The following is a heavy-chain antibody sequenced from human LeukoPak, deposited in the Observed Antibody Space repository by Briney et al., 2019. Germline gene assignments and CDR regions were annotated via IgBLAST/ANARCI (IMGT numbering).Heavy chain of an antibody. CDR1: GFRASSNY. J-gene: IGHJ6*02. CDR2: IYSGGST. Sequence: GGSLRLSCAASGFRASSNYMSWVRQAPGKGLEWVSVIYSGGSTYYADSVKGRFTISRHNSKNTLYLQMNSLRAEDTAVYYCARDRLYYGSGSPYPYYYGMDVWGQGTTVTVSS. D-gene: IGHD3-10*01. CDR3: ARDRLYYGSGSPYPYYYGMDV. V-gene: IGHV3-53*04.